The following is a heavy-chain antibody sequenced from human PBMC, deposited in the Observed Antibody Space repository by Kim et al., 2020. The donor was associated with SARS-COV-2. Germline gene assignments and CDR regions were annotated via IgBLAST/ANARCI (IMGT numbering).Heavy chain of an antibody. CDR1: GGSITSSNYY. V-gene: IGHV4-39*07. J-gene: IGHJ4*02. CDR2: IYYSGST. CDR3: ARDKASITAVGNFDY. D-gene: IGHD6-13*01. Sequence: SETLSLTCSVSGGSITSSNYYWSWIRQPPGKGLEWIGSIYYSGSTYYNPSLKSRVAISIDTSNNQFSLKLSSVTAADTAVYYCARDKASITAVGNFDYWGQGTLVTVSS.